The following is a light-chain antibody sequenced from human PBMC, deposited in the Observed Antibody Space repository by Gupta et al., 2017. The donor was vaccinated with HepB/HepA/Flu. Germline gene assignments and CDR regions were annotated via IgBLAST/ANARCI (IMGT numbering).Light chain of an antibody. CDR1: SSDIGTYNL. Sequence: TISCSGTSSDIGTYNLVSWYQQRPGKAPKLISYEVNKRPSGVSNRFSGSKSANTASLTISALQSDDEAYYFCCTYAGTTRLLLGEVTKVTVL. CDR2: EVN. J-gene: IGLJ2*01. V-gene: IGLV2-23*02. CDR3: CTYAGTTRLL.